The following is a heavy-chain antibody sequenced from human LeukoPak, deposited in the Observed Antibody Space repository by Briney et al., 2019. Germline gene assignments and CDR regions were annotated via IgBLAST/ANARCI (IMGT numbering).Heavy chain of an antibody. CDR1: GFTFNSYW. Sequence: TGGSLRLSCAASGFTFNSYWMHWVRQVPGKGLVWVSRINSDGSRTSYGDSVKGRFTISRDNAKSTLYLQMNSLRADDTAVYFCARGAGSDYWGQGTLVTVSS. D-gene: IGHD1-26*01. CDR2: INSDGSRT. CDR3: ARGAGSDY. J-gene: IGHJ4*02. V-gene: IGHV3-74*01.